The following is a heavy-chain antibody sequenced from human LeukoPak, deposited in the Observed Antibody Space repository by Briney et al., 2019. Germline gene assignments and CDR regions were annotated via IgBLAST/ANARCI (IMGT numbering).Heavy chain of an antibody. Sequence: QSGGSLRLSCAASGFTFSSYEMNWVRQAPGKGLEWISYITSSGSTIYYADSVKGRFTFSRANPKNSLYLQMNSLRAEDTAIYYCAREGYSGSYSDCGQGTLVTVSS. CDR1: GFTFSSYE. D-gene: IGHD1-26*01. J-gene: IGHJ4*02. V-gene: IGHV3-48*03. CDR3: AREGYSGSYSD. CDR2: ITSSGSTI.